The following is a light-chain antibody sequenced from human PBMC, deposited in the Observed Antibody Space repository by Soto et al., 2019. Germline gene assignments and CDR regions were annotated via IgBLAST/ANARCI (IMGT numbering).Light chain of an antibody. J-gene: IGKJ1*01. CDR1: QSVSSSY. V-gene: IGKV3-20*01. Sequence: IVLTQSPGTLSLSPGERATLSCRASQSVSSSYLAGYQQKPGQAPRLLIYGASSRATGIPDRFSGSGSGTEFTLTISSLQPDDVATYYCQQYNSYPETFGQGTKVDIK. CDR3: QQYNSYPET. CDR2: GAS.